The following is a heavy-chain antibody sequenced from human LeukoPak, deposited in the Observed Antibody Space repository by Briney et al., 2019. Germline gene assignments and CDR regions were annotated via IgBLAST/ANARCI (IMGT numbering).Heavy chain of an antibody. CDR2: INDNGRST. V-gene: IGHV3-64D*09. J-gene: IGHJ4*02. D-gene: IGHD6-19*01. Sequence: PGGSLRLSCSASGFTFNKYAMHWVRQAPGKGLEYVSAINDNGRSTYYADSVKGRFSISRDNSKSTLYLQMSSLRTEDTAVYYCVKYSSGWYYDYWGQGTLVTVSS. CDR3: VKYSSGWYYDY. CDR1: GFTFNKYA.